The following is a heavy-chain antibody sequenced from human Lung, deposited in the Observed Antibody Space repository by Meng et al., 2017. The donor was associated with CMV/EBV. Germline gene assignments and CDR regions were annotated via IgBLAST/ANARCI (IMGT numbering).Heavy chain of an antibody. V-gene: IGHV3-21*01. CDR3: ARDDYGWGGYYNGAWFDP. CDR1: GFTFSSYS. CDR2: ISNSSSYI. D-gene: IGHD3-10*01. Sequence: GGSXRLXCAASGFTFSSYSMNWVRQAPGKWLEWVASISNSSSYIYYADSVKGRFSISRDNAKNSLYLQRNSLRAEDTAVYYCARDDYGWGGYYNGAWFDPWXQETXVTVAS. J-gene: IGHJ5*02.